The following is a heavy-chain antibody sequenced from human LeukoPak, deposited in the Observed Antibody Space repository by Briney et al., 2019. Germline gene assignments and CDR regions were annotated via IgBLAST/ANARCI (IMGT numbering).Heavy chain of an antibody. CDR2: INHSGST. D-gene: IGHD3-10*01. Sequence: SETLSLTCAVYGGSFSGYYWGWIRQPPGKGLEWIGEINHSGSTNYNPSLKSRVTISVDTSKNQFSLKLSSVTAADTAVYYCARGRGGSGSFRRFDPWGQGTLVTVSS. J-gene: IGHJ5*02. CDR1: GGSFSGYY. V-gene: IGHV4-34*01. CDR3: ARGRGGSGSFRRFDP.